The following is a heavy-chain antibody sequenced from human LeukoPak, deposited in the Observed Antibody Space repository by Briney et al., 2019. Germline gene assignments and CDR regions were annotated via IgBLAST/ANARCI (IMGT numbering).Heavy chain of an antibody. J-gene: IGHJ6*03. Sequence: SETLSLTCTVSGGSVSSHYWSWIRQPPGKGLEWIGYIYYSGSTNYNPSLKSRVTISVDTSKNQLSLKLSSVTAADTAVYYCARALWAQDYYYMDVWGKGTTVTVSS. CDR2: IYYSGST. D-gene: IGHD2-21*01. CDR1: GGSVSSHY. V-gene: IGHV4-59*02. CDR3: ARALWAQDYYYMDV.